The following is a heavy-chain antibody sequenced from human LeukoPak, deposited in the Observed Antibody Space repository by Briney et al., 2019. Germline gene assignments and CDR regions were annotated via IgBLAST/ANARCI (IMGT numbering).Heavy chain of an antibody. CDR3: ARRLSSTSPHWFDP. CDR1: GYSFTSYW. J-gene: IGHJ5*02. D-gene: IGHD2-2*01. CDR2: IYPGDSDT. Sequence: GESLKISCKGSGYSFTSYWIGWVRQMPGKGLEWMGIIYPGDSDTRYSPSFQGQVTISADKSISTAYMELSRLRSDDTAVYYCARRLSSTSPHWFDPWGQGTLVTVSS. V-gene: IGHV5-51*01.